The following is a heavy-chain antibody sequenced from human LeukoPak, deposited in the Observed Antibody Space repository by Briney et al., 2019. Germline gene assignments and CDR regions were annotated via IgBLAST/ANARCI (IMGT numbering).Heavy chain of an antibody. CDR2: INHSGST. CDR3: AREGPGYYYDSSGYYFIPDFDY. V-gene: IGHV4-34*01. D-gene: IGHD3-22*01. CDR1: GGSFSGYY. J-gene: IGHJ4*02. Sequence: SETLSLTCAVYGGSFSGYYWSWIRQPPGKWLEWIGEINHSGSTNYNPSLKSRVTISVDTSKNQFSLKLSSVTAAATAVYYCAREGPGYYYDSSGYYFIPDFDYWGQGTLVTVSS.